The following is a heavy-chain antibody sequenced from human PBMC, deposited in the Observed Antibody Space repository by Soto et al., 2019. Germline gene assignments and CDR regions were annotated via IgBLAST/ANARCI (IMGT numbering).Heavy chain of an antibody. CDR2: IYYSGST. CDR1: GCSISSYC. J-gene: IGHJ4*02. CDR3: ARHHDS. V-gene: IGHV4-59*08. Sequence: SETLSLTCTFSGCSISSYCWSWIRQPPGKGLEWIGYIYYSGSTNYNPSLKSRVTISVDTSKNQFSLKLSSVTAADTAVYYCARHHDSWGQGILVTVSS.